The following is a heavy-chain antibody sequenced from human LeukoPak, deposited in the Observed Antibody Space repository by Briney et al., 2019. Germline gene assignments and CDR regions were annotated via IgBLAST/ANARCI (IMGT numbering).Heavy chain of an antibody. D-gene: IGHD6-25*01. CDR1: GYTLTELS. CDR2: FDPEDGET. V-gene: IGHV1-24*01. J-gene: IGHJ4*02. CDR3: ATLRLDAFYFDY. Sequence: ASVKVSCKVSGYTLTELSMHWVRQAPGKGLEWMGGFDPEDGETIYAQKFQGRVTMTEDTSTDTAYMELSSLRSEDTAVYYCATLRLDAFYFDYWGQGTLVTDSS.